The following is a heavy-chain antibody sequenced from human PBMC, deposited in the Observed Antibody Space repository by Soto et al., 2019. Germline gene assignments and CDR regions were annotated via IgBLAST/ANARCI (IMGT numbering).Heavy chain of an antibody. D-gene: IGHD5-12*01. Sequence: PGGSLRLSCAASGFTFSSYGMHWVRQAPGKGLEWVAVISYDGSNKYYADSVKGRFTISRDNSKNSLYLQMNSLRAEDTAVYYCAKVGVATTYYYYYGMDVWGQGTTVTVSS. V-gene: IGHV3-30*18. CDR2: ISYDGSNK. CDR3: AKVGVATTYYYYYGMDV. J-gene: IGHJ6*02. CDR1: GFTFSSYG.